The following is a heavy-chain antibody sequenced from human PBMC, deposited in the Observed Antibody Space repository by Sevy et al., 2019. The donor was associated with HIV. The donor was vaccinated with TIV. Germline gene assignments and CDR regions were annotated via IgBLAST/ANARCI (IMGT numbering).Heavy chain of an antibody. Sequence: ASVKVSCKASGGTFSSYAISWVRQAPGQGLEWMGGIIPIFGTANYAQKFQGRVTITADESTSTAYMELGSLRSEDTAVYYCARTYKTSRRFSDYYYYYGMDVWGQGTTVTVSS. V-gene: IGHV1-69*13. J-gene: IGHJ6*02. CDR2: IIPIFGTA. D-gene: IGHD1-20*01. CDR1: GGTFSSYA. CDR3: ARTYKTSRRFSDYYYYYGMDV.